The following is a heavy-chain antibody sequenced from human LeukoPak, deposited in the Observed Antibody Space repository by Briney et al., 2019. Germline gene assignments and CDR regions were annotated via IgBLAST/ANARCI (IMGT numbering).Heavy chain of an antibody. CDR2: IYYSGST. V-gene: IGHV4-39*07. CDR3: ARSITTSITMIVVVIQSFDY. J-gene: IGHJ4*02. Sequence: SETLSLTCTVSGGSISSSSYYWGWIRQPPGKGLEWIGSIYYSGSTYYNPSLKSRVTISVDTSKNQFSLKLSSVTAADTAVYYCARSITTSITMIVVVIQSFDYWGQGALVTASS. CDR1: GGSISSSSYY. D-gene: IGHD3-22*01.